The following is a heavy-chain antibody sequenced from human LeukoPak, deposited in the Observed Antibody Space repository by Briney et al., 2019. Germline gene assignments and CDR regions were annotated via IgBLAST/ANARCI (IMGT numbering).Heavy chain of an antibody. V-gene: IGHV4-59*01. D-gene: IGHD1-26*01. CDR3: ARGWDYYWYFDL. Sequence: SETLSLTCTVSGGSISSYYWSWIRQPPGKGLEWIGYIYYSGSTNSNPSLKSRVTISVDTSKNQFSLNLSSVTAADTAVYYCARGWDYYWYFDLWGRGTLVTVSS. J-gene: IGHJ2*01. CDR1: GGSISSYY. CDR2: IYYSGST.